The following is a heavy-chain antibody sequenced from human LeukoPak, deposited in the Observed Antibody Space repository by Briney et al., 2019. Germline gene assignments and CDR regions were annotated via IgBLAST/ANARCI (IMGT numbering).Heavy chain of an antibody. CDR2: ISAYNGNT. D-gene: IGHD1-26*01. V-gene: IGHV1-18*04. J-gene: IGHJ5*02. CDR3: ARRGPVLTYLGGGRGWFDP. Sequence: ASGKVSGRASGYTFTSYGISWVRQAPGQGLEGMGWISAYNGNTNYAQKLQGRVTMTTDTSTSTAYMELRSLRSDDTAVYYCARRGPVLTYLGGGRGWFDPWGQGTLVTVSS. CDR1: GYTFTSYG.